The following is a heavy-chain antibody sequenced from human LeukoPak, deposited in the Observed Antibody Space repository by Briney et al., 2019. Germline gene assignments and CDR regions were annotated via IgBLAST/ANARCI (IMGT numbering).Heavy chain of an antibody. V-gene: IGHV4-59*01. CDR1: GGSISSYY. CDR3: ARDHYVFWGGYSV. Sequence: PSETLSLTCTVSGGSISSYYWSWIRQPPGKGLEWIGYIYYSGSTNYNPSLKSRVTISVDTSKNQFSLKLSSVTAADTAVYYCARDHYVFWGGYSVWGQGPLATVP. CDR2: IYYSGST. D-gene: IGHD3-3*01. J-gene: IGHJ4*02.